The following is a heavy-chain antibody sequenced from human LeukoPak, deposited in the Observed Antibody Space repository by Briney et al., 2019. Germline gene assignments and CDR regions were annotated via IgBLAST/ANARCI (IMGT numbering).Heavy chain of an antibody. D-gene: IGHD3-16*01. CDR1: GFSFSTYA. CDR3: AKGAAALGYNWFDP. Sequence: AGSLRLSCEASGFSFSTYAMSWVRQGPGKGLEWVSIISGGGDSTYYADSVKGRFIIPRENSKNTLYLQMNSLRAEDTAIYYCAKGAAALGYNWFDPWGQGTLVTASS. V-gene: IGHV3-23*01. CDR2: ISGGGDST. J-gene: IGHJ5*02.